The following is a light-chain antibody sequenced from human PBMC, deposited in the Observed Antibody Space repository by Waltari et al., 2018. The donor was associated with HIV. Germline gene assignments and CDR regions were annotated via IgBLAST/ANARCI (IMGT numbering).Light chain of an antibody. CDR2: DVD. J-gene: IGLJ1*01. CDR1: SSDVGSYKY. V-gene: IGLV2-11*01. CDR3: WSYTGTYTRYV. Sequence: QSALTQPRSVSGSPGQSVTISCTGTSSDVGSYKYVSWYQLRPGKAPKLRMQDVDKRPAGVPDRFSGSKAGNTASQTISGLQAEDEADYYCWSYTGTYTRYVFGTGAKVTVL.